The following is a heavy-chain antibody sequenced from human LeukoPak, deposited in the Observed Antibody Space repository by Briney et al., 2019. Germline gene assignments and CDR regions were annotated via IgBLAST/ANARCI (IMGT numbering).Heavy chain of an antibody. J-gene: IGHJ4*02. CDR3: ARLRAAAGEFDY. CDR2: IYYSGRT. Sequence: SETLSLTCTVSGGSISSSSYYWGWIRQPPGKGLEWIGSIYYSGRTYYNPSLKSRVTISVDTSKNQFSLKLSSVTAADTAVYYCARLRAAAGEFDYWGQGTLVTVSS. D-gene: IGHD6-13*01. V-gene: IGHV4-39*01. CDR1: GGSISSSSYY.